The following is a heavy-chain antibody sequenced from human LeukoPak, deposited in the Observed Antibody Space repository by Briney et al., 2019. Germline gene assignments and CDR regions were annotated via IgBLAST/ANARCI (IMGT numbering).Heavy chain of an antibody. J-gene: IGHJ5*02. V-gene: IGHV4-59*01. CDR1: GGSISSYY. Sequence: SETLSLTCTVSGGSISSYYWSWIRQPPGKGLEWIGYIYYSGSTNYNPSLKSRVTISVDTSKNQFSLKLSSVTAADTAVYYCARINGIAAAGNWFDPWGQGTLVTASS. D-gene: IGHD6-13*01. CDR3: ARINGIAAAGNWFDP. CDR2: IYYSGST.